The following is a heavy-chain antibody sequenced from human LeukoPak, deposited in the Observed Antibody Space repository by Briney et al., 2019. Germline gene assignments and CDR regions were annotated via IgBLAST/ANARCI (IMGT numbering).Heavy chain of an antibody. J-gene: IGHJ5*02. Sequence: SETLSLTCAVYGGSFSGYYWSWIRQPPGKGLEWIGEINHSGSTNYNPSLKSRVTISVDTSKNQFSLKLSSVTAADTAVYYCARVGPTTYYYGSGRVNWFDPWGQGTLVTVSS. D-gene: IGHD3-10*01. CDR1: GGSFSGYY. CDR2: INHSGST. V-gene: IGHV4-34*01. CDR3: ARVGPTTYYYGSGRVNWFDP.